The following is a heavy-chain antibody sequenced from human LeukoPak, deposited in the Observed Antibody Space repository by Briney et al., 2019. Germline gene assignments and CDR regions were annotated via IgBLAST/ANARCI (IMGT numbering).Heavy chain of an antibody. D-gene: IGHD4-17*01. Sequence: PSETLSLTCTVSGGSISSYYWSWTRQPAGKGLEWIGRIYTSGSTNYNPSLKSRVTISVDKSKNQFSLKLSSLTAADTAVYYCARATVTTLNYYYYMDVWGKGTTVTVSS. CDR3: ARATVTTLNYYYYMDV. CDR1: GGSISSYY. V-gene: IGHV4-4*07. J-gene: IGHJ6*03. CDR2: IYTSGST.